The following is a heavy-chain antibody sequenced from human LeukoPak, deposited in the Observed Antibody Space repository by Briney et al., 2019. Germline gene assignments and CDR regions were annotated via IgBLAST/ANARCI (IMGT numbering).Heavy chain of an antibody. CDR2: ISGYNGKT. D-gene: IGHD5-18*01. CDR3: GRQVDTSIALPDY. Sequence: AASVKVSCKASGYTFANYGISWVRQAPGLGLEWMGWISGYNGKTNYAQNFQGRVTMTTDTSTTIAFMELMILRSEATDVDDCGRQVDTSIALPDYWGQGTLVSVSS. CDR1: GYTFANYG. V-gene: IGHV1-18*01. J-gene: IGHJ4*02.